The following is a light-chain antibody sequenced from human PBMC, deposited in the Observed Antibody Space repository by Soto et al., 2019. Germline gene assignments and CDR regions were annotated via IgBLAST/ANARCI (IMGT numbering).Light chain of an antibody. V-gene: IGKV3-20*01. Sequence: DIELTQSPCSLSLSPGDRAALSCRASQSVRISYLAWYQQTADQAPRLLIYGASSKATGLSDRFSGSGAAKDFPLTISILEPDDFAVYCCQKYGASRTFGPGTKVDIK. CDR2: GAS. CDR3: QKYGASRT. J-gene: IGKJ3*01. CDR1: QSVRISY.